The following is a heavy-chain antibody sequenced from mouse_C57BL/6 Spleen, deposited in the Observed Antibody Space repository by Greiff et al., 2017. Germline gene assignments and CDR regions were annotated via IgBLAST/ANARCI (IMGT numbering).Heavy chain of an antibody. D-gene: IGHD3-3*01. CDR3: ARNRATYWYFDV. CDR2: IWSGGST. J-gene: IGHJ1*03. Sequence: QVQLQQSGPGLVQPSQSLSITCTVSGFSLTSYGVHWVRQSPGKGLEWLGVIWSGGSTDYNAAFISRLSISKDNSKSQVFFKMNSLQADDTAIYYCARNRATYWYFDVWGTGTTVTVSS. CDR1: GFSLTSYG. V-gene: IGHV2-2*01.